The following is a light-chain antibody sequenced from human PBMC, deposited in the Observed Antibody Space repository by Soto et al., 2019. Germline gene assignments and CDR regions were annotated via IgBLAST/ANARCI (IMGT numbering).Light chain of an antibody. V-gene: IGKV1-5*03. Sequence: ADSPSILTTSVGDRVTITCRASQSISSWLAWYQQKPGQAPKLLIYKASTLQSGVPSRFSGSGSGTEFTLAISSLQPDDSATYYCQQYNDNWTFGQGTKVDIK. CDR3: QQYNDNWT. CDR2: KAS. J-gene: IGKJ1*01. CDR1: QSISSW.